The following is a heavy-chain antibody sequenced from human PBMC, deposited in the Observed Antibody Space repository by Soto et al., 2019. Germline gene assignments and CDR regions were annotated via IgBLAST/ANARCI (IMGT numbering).Heavy chain of an antibody. Sequence: QVQLVESGGGVVQPGRSLRLSCAASGFTFSSYGMHWVRQAPGKGLEWVAVISYEGSNKYYADSVKGRFTISRDNSKNTLYLQMNSLRAEDTAVYYCAKVGAVAGTLFDYWGQGTLVTVSS. D-gene: IGHD6-19*01. CDR1: GFTFSSYG. J-gene: IGHJ4*02. V-gene: IGHV3-30*18. CDR2: ISYEGSNK. CDR3: AKVGAVAGTLFDY.